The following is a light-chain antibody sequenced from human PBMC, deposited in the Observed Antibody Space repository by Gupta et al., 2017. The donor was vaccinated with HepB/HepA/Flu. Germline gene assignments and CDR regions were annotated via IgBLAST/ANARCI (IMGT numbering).Light chain of an antibody. Sequence: ELVMTQSPATLSVSPGERATLSCRASQSVSSNLAWYQQKPGQAPRLLIYGASTRATGIPARFSGSGSGTEFTLTISSLQSEDFAVYYCHQYNNWLTFGGGTKVEI. CDR3: HQYNNWLT. V-gene: IGKV3-15*01. J-gene: IGKJ4*01. CDR2: GAS. CDR1: QSVSSN.